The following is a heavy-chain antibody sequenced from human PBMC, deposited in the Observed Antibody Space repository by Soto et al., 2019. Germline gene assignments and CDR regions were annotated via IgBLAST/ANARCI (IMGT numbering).Heavy chain of an antibody. CDR1: GHTLTSYN. J-gene: IGHJ3*02. CDR3: ARGGWEDAFDI. V-gene: IGHV1-8*01. Sequence: GASVKVSCKTSGHTLTSYNINLARQATGQGLEWMGWMTPNSGNTGYAQKFQGRVTMTRNTSISTAYMELSSLRSEDTAVYYCARGGWEDAFDIWGQGTMVTVSS. CDR2: MTPNSGNT. D-gene: IGHD1-26*01.